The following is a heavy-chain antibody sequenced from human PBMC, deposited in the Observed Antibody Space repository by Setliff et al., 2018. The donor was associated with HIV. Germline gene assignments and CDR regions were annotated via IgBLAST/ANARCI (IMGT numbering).Heavy chain of an antibody. V-gene: IGHV4-59*01. CDR2: IYESAYS. Sequence: SETCPHLHCLWWLHGQLLLELGPADPREGTGVIGYIYESAYSHYTVSLRSRVTISMDTSKNQFSLTLRSVTAADRAVYYCARAQMHRGVVAWSLYYFDYWGQGALVTVSS. D-gene: IGHD3-10*01. CDR1: WLHGQLL. CDR3: ARAQMHRGVVAWSLYYFDY. J-gene: IGHJ4*02.